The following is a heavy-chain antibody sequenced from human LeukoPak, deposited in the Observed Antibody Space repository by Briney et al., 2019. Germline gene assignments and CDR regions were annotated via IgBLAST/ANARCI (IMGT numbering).Heavy chain of an antibody. J-gene: IGHJ4*02. CDR2: MYTLGNT. Sequence: GGSLRLSCAASGFAVSSNYMTWVRQAPGKGLEWVSVMYTLGNTYYADSVRGRFTISRDNSKNTLYLQMNSLRAEDTAVYYCANGFPSGIVVVVAATDFDYWGQGTLVTVSS. V-gene: IGHV3-66*01. CDR1: GFAVSSNY. CDR3: ANGFPSGIVVVVAATDFDY. D-gene: IGHD2-15*01.